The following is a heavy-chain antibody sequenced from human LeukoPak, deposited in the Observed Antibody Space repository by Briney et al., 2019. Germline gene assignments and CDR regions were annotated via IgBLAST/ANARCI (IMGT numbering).Heavy chain of an antibody. J-gene: IGHJ4*02. V-gene: IGHV4-38-2*01. D-gene: IGHD3-10*01. Sequence: SETLTLTCVVSGYSISNGYYWGWIRHPPGKGLWVIASIFRGGNTYYTPSLKSRVTMSIDTSKNQLSLRLTSLTAEDTAASYCARFSRGWYFESSGPRTLGTVSS. CDR3: ARFSRGWYFES. CDR1: GYSISNGYY. CDR2: IFRGGNT.